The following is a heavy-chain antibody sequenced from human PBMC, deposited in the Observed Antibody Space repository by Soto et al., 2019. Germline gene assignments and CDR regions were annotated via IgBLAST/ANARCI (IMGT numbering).Heavy chain of an antibody. J-gene: IGHJ4*02. CDR2: IWYDGSNK. CDR3: ARDRYDSSGYYIDY. D-gene: IGHD3-22*01. Sequence: PGGSLRLSCAASGFTFSSYGMHWVRQAPGKGLEWVAVIWYDGSNKYYADSVKGRFTISRDNSKNTLYLQMSSLRAEDTAVYYCARDRYDSSGYYIDYWGQGTLVTVSS. V-gene: IGHV3-33*01. CDR1: GFTFSSYG.